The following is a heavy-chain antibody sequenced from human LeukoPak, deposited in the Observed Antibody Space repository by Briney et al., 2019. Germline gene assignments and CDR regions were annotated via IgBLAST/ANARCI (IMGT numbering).Heavy chain of an antibody. D-gene: IGHD3-10*01. CDR2: ISTSGRTT. V-gene: IGHV3-48*03. J-gene: IGHJ6*02. CDR3: ARDRTMVRGLANYFYGMDV. Sequence: GGSLRLSCAASGFSFSSDELSWVRQAPGKGLEWLSYISTSGRTTYYADSAKGRFTISRDNAKNSLYLQMSSLRAEDTAVYYCARDRTMVRGLANYFYGMDVWGQGTTVIVSS. CDR1: GFSFSSDE.